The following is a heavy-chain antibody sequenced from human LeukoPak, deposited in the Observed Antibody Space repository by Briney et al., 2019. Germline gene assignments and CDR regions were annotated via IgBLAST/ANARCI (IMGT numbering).Heavy chain of an antibody. Sequence: GGSLRLSCAASGFTFSTYAMSWVRQAPGKGLEWVSTIGGSGDNTYYADSVKGRFTISRDNSKNTLYLQMNGLRAVDTAVYYCAKDRCSGGSCYSGYFQHWGQGALVTVSS. CDR1: GFTFSTYA. CDR2: IGGSGDNT. D-gene: IGHD2-15*01. J-gene: IGHJ1*01. V-gene: IGHV3-23*01. CDR3: AKDRCSGGSCYSGYFQH.